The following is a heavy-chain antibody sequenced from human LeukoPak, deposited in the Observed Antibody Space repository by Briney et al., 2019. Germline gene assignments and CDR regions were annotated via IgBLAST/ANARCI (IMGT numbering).Heavy chain of an antibody. CDR3: TTDEDWNYARKDV. CDR2: TVSEIDGGTT. CDR1: GFTFNYAW. Sequence: PGGSLRLSCAASGFTFNYAWMSWVRQVPGKGLEWVGQTVSEIDGGTTDYATPVKGRFTISRDDSKSTLYLQMNSLKIEDTAVYYCTTDEDWNYARKDVWGQGATVIVSS. V-gene: IGHV3-15*04. D-gene: IGHD1-7*01. J-gene: IGHJ6*02.